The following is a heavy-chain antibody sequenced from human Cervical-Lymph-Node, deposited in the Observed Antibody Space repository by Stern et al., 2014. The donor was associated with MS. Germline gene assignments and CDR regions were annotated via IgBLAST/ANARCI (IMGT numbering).Heavy chain of an antibody. J-gene: IGHJ4*02. Sequence: EVQLVESGAELIRPGESLKISCKGPGFKFSIYWIAWVRPLPGKGLEWVGIIYTGDSETRYSPSFQGQVTMSADKSTSTAYLQWSSLNASDTAMYFCARQTTAWASDVWGQGTLVTVSS. CDR3: ARQTTAWASDV. CDR2: IYTGDSET. D-gene: IGHD1-14*01. CDR1: GFKFSIYW. V-gene: IGHV5-51*01.